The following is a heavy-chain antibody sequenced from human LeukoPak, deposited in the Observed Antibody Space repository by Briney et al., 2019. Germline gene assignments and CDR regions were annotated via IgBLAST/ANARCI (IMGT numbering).Heavy chain of an antibody. CDR2: IIPIFGTA. V-gene: IGHV1-69*06. Sequence: ASVKVSCKASGYTFTSYYMHWVRQAPGQGLEWMGGIIPIFGTANYAQKFQGRVTITADKSTSTAYMELSSLRSEDTAVYYCARDRGNTVFYYYYMDVWGKGTTVTVSS. J-gene: IGHJ6*03. CDR3: ARDRGNTVFYYYYMDV. CDR1: GYTFTSYY. D-gene: IGHD3-10*01.